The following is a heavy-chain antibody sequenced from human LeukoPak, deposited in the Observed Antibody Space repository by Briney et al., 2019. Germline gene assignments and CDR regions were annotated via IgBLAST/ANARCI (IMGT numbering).Heavy chain of an antibody. CDR3: ARDSLTPSSWFDP. V-gene: IGHV3-74*01. CDR2: INSDGSST. Sequence: GGSLRLSCAASGFTFSSHWMHWVRQAPGRGLVWVLRINSDGSSTSYADSVKGRFTISRDNAKNTLYLQMNSLRAEDTAVYYCARDSLTPSSWFDPWGQGTLVTVSS. J-gene: IGHJ5*02. D-gene: IGHD2-2*01. CDR1: GFTFSSHW.